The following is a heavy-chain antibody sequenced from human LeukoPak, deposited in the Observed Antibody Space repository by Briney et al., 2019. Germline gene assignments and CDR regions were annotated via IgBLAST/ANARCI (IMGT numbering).Heavy chain of an antibody. D-gene: IGHD3-10*01. V-gene: IGHV4-4*07. CDR3: ARDQELGF. CDR2: PYISGST. CDR1: GASISSYY. Sequence: PSETLSLTCTVSGASISSYYWNWIRQPAGKGLEWIGRPYISGSTDYNPSLKSRVTVSVDTSKNQFSLKLTSVTAADTAVYYCARDQELGFWGQGTLVTVSS. J-gene: IGHJ4*02.